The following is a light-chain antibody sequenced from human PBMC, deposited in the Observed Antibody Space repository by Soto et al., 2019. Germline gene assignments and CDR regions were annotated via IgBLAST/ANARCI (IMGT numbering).Light chain of an antibody. CDR3: GTWDSSLSAVI. J-gene: IGLJ2*01. CDR2: DNT. CDR1: SPNIGNNY. V-gene: IGLV1-51*01. Sequence: QSVLTQPPSVSAAPGQKVTISCSGSSPNIGNNYVSWYQQVPGTAPKLLIYDNTKRPSGIPDRFSGSKSGTSATLGITGLQTGDEANYYCGTWDSSLSAVIFGGGTKVTVL.